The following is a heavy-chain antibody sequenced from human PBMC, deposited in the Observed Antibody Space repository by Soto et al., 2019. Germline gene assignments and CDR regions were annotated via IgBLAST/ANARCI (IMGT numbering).Heavy chain of an antibody. V-gene: IGHV1-69*13. Sequence: SVKVSCKASGGTFSSYAISWVRQAPGQGLEWMGGIIPIFGTANYAQKFQGRVTITADESTSTAYMELSSLRSEDTAVYYCASSITIFGVVIPYYYGMDVWGQGTTVTVSS. CDR3: ASSITIFGVVIPYYYGMDV. D-gene: IGHD3-3*01. CDR2: IIPIFGTA. CDR1: GGTFSSYA. J-gene: IGHJ6*02.